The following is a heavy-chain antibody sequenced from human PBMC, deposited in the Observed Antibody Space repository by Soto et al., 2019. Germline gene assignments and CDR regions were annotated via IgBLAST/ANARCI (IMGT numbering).Heavy chain of an antibody. V-gene: IGHV1-46*01. CDR1: GYTFTSYY. J-gene: IGHJ3*02. CDR2: INPTSGGT. Sequence: QVQLVQSGAEVKKPGASVKVSCKASGYTFTSYYMHWVRQAPGQGLEWMGIINPTSGGTHYAQKFQCRVTMTRDPSTSTVYMELSSLRSEDTAVYYCSRGMTTVTSDAFDIWGQGTMVTVSS. D-gene: IGHD4-4*01. CDR3: SRGMTTVTSDAFDI.